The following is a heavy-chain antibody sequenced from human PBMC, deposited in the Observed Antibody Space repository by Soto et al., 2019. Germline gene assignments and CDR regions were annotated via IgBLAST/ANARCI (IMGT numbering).Heavy chain of an antibody. CDR1: GYSFTKFW. CDR2: IYPGDSDT. V-gene: IGHV5-51*01. Sequence: RGESPKTSCEGFGYSFTKFWIGWVRQMPVKGLEGMGNIYPGDSDTRYSPSFQGQITISADKSIDTAYLQWSSLKASDTAMYYCARSLRLXPDAYSDDYYHYNGMDVWGQGTTVTVSS. CDR3: ARSLRLXPDAYSDDYYHYNGMDV. J-gene: IGHJ6*02. D-gene: IGHD2-2*01.